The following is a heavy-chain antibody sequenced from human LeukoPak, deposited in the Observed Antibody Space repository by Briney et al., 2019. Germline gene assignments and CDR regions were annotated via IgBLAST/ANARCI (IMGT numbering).Heavy chain of an antibody. J-gene: IGHJ2*01. Sequence: PSETLSLTCAVSGYSISSGYYWGWIRQPPGKGLEWIGSIYHSGSTYYNPSLKSRVTISVDTSKNQFSLKLSSVTAADTAVYYCARDPGGDKEGVTAPGYFDLWGRGTLVTVSS. CDR1: GYSISSGYY. V-gene: IGHV4-38-2*02. CDR3: ARDPGGDKEGVTAPGYFDL. D-gene: IGHD2-21*02. CDR2: IYHSGST.